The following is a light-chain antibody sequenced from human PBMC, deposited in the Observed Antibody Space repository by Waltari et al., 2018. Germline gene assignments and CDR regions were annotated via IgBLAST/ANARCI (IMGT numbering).Light chain of an antibody. Sequence: QPVVTQSPSASSSLGASVKLTCTLSSGHSHNAIPWHPQPQGEAPRFLMRLNDDGRQSEGDGTPDRFSGSSSGAERFLTISNLQSADEGDYYCQTWDTGIDVFGSGTKLTVL. V-gene: IGLV4-69*01. J-gene: IGLJ6*01. CDR3: QTWDTGIDV. CDR2: LNDDGRQ. CDR1: SGHSHNA.